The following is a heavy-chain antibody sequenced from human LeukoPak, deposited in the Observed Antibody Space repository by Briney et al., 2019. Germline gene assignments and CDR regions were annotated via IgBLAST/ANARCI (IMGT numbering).Heavy chain of an antibody. CDR3: ASNYYDSSGYYPY. D-gene: IGHD3-22*01. J-gene: IGHJ4*02. CDR1: GFPFSSYS. V-gene: IGHV3-21*01. Sequence: GGSLRLSCAASGFPFSSYSMNWVRQAPGKGLEWVSSISSSSSYIYYADSVKGRFTISRDNAKNSLYLQMNSLRAEDTAVYYCASNYYDSSGYYPYWGQGTLVTVSP. CDR2: ISSSSSYI.